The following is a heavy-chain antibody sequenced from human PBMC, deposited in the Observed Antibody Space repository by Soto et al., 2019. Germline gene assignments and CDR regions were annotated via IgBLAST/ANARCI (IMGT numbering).Heavy chain of an antibody. J-gene: IGHJ5*02. CDR2: IYPGDSDI. CDR1: GYNFTNYW. CDR3: ARQGIIFGTWFDP. V-gene: IGHV5-51*01. Sequence: PGESLKISCKGSGYNFTNYWIGWVRQMPGKGLECMGIIYPGDSDIRYSPSFQGQVTISADKSISTAYLQWNSLKASDTAMYYCARQGIIFGTWFDPWGQGTLVT. D-gene: IGHD3-16*01.